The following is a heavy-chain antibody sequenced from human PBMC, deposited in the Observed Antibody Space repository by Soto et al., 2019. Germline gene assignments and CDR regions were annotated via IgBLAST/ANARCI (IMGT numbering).Heavy chain of an antibody. D-gene: IGHD2-15*01. CDR3: EGYCSGGSCHSSGYYYYYMDV. Sequence: ASVKVSCKASGGTFSSYTISWVRQAPGQGLEWMGRIIPILGIANYAQKFQGRVTITADKSTSTAYMELSSLRSEDTAVYYCEGYCSGGSCHSSGYYYYYMDVWGKGTTVTVSS. CDR1: GGTFSSYT. J-gene: IGHJ6*03. V-gene: IGHV1-69*02. CDR2: IIPILGIA.